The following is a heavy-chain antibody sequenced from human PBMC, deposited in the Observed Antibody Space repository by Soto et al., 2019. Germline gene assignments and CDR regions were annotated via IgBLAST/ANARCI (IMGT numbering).Heavy chain of an antibody. CDR2: ISAYNGNT. Sequence: QVQLVQSGAEVKKPGASVKVSCKASGYTFTSYGFSWGRQAPGQGLEWRGGISAYNGNTNYAQKLQGRVTMTTDTSTSTAYMELRSLRSDDTAVYYCARDPYDYVWGSLSYYYYGMDVWGQGTTVTVSS. CDR3: ARDPYDYVWGSLSYYYYGMDV. V-gene: IGHV1-18*01. D-gene: IGHD3-16*01. CDR1: GYTFTSYG. J-gene: IGHJ6*02.